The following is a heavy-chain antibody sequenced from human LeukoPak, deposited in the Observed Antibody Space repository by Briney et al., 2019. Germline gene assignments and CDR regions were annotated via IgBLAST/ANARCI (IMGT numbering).Heavy chain of an antibody. D-gene: IGHD6-13*01. V-gene: IGHV3-33*08. J-gene: IGHJ4*02. Sequence: GGSQRLSCAASGFMFSDSAMSWVRQAPGKGLEWVAVIWSDGSNKYYADSVKGRFTISRDNSKNTLYLQMNSLRAEDTSVYYCAREAASQFDYWGQGNLVTVSS. CDR1: GFMFSDSA. CDR2: IWSDGSNK. CDR3: AREAASQFDY.